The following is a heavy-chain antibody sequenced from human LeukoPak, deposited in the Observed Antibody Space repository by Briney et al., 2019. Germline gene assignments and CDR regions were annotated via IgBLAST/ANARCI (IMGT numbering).Heavy chain of an antibody. CDR3: AREGYAYGLFP. Sequence: SETLSLTCSVSGGSISGHFWSWIRQPPGKGLEWIWYIYYSGSTNYNPSLRSRVTISIDTSKNQFSLRLNSVTAADTAVYYCAREGYAYGLFPWGQGTLVTVSS. V-gene: IGHV4-59*11. CDR1: GGSISGHF. D-gene: IGHD5-12*01. CDR2: IYYSGST. J-gene: IGHJ5*02.